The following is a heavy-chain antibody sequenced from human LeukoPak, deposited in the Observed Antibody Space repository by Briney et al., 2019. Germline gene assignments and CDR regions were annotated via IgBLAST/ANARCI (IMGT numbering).Heavy chain of an antibody. V-gene: IGHV3-21*01. CDR1: GFTFSSYS. CDR2: ITSSSSYI. J-gene: IGHJ3*02. Sequence: NAGGSLRLSCAASGFTFSSYSMNWVRQAPGKGLEWVSSITSSSSYIYYADSVKGRFTISRDNAKNSLYLQMNSLGDEDTAVYYCASGRNVGITGTTGAFDSWGQGTMVTVSS. D-gene: IGHD1-7*01. CDR3: ASGRNVGITGTTGAFDS.